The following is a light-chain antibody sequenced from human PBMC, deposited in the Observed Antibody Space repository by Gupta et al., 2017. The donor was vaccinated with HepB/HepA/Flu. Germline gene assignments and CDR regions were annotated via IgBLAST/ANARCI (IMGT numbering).Light chain of an antibody. CDR1: QTVGTY. CDR2: FAS. CDR3: QQSSNMPRT. Sequence: DTQMTQSPSSLSASAGDRITISCRASQTVGTYLNWYQLKPGRAPKVLIYFASSLQTGVPSRFSGSGSGTEFTLTISRLQPEDVATYFCQQSSNMPRTFGQGTKVEI. V-gene: IGKV1-39*01. J-gene: IGKJ1*01.